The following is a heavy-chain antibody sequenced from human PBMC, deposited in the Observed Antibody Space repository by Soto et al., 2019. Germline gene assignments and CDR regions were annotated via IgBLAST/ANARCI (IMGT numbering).Heavy chain of an antibody. CDR1: GFSLSTSGMC. D-gene: IGHD3-22*01. J-gene: IGHJ4*02. V-gene: IGHV2-70*11. CDR2: IDWDDDK. Sequence: SGPTLVNPTQTLTLTCTFSGFSLSTSGMCVSWIRQPPGKALEWLARIDWDDDKYYSTSLKTRLTISKDTSKNQVVLTMTNMDPVDTATYYCAHTTNLHSRGYYWLDYWGQGTLVTVS. CDR3: AHTTNLHSRGYYWLDY.